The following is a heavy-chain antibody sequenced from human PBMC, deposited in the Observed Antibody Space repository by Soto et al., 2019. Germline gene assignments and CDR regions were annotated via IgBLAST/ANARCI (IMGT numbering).Heavy chain of an antibody. D-gene: IGHD6-6*01. CDR2: IYYIGNT. Sequence: PSETLSLTCTVSGDSISGYYWTWIRQPPGRGLEWLGYIYYIGNTNYNPSLMSRVTISVDTSKNQFSLRLKSVTAADTAVYYCAKVPRYSSSPEPPAYWGQGTLVTVSS. CDR3: AKVPRYSSSPEPPAY. J-gene: IGHJ4*02. CDR1: GDSISGYY. V-gene: IGHV4-59*01.